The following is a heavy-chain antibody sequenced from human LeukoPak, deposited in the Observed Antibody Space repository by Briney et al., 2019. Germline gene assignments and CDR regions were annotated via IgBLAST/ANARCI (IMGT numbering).Heavy chain of an antibody. CDR2: IRSKAYGGTT. CDR1: GFTFGDYA. CDR3: TRVHYGQFQYYFDY. D-gene: IGHD3-16*01. V-gene: IGHV3-49*03. Sequence: GGSLRLSCTASGFTFGDYAMSWFRQAPGKGLEWVGFIRSKAYGGTTEYAASVKGRFTISRDDSKSIAYLQMNSLKTEDTAVYYCTRVHYGQFQYYFDYWGQGTLVTVSS. J-gene: IGHJ4*02.